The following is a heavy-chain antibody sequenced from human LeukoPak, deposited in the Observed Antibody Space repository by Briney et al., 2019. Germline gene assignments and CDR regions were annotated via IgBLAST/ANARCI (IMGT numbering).Heavy chain of an antibody. CDR1: GYSISSGYY. Sequence: SETLSLTCTVSGYSISSGYYWGWIRQPPGKGLEWIGSIYHSGSTYYNPSLKSRVTISVDTSKNQFSLKLSSVTAADTAVYYCAKRYYGDYSFFDYWGQGTLVTVSS. CDR2: IYHSGST. V-gene: IGHV4-38-2*02. D-gene: IGHD4-17*01. CDR3: AKRYYGDYSFFDY. J-gene: IGHJ4*02.